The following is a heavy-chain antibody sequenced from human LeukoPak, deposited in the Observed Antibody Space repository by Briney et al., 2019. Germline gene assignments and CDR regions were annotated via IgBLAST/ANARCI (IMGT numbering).Heavy chain of an antibody. CDR3: ARQQYSSFDY. CDR2: INPVGGRT. V-gene: IGHV1-46*01. Sequence: ASVKVSCKTSGYIFMSCYMHWVRQAPGQGLEWMGIINPVGGRTTYAQKFQGRVTMSSDTSTSTVFMELSSLRSEDTAVYYCARQQYSSFDYWGQGTLVTLSS. D-gene: IGHD6-13*01. CDR1: GYIFMSCY. J-gene: IGHJ4*02.